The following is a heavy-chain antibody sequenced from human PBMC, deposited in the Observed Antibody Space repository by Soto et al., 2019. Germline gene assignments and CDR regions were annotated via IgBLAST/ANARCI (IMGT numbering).Heavy chain of an antibody. CDR1: GGSISSYY. D-gene: IGHD6-19*01. J-gene: IGHJ4*02. CDR2: IYYSGST. V-gene: IGHV4-59*01. Sequence: SETLSLTCTVSGGSISSYYWSWIRQPPGKGLEWTGYIYYSGSTNYNPSLKSRVTISVDTSKNQFSLKLSSVTAADTAVYYCARGLVGGDYWGQGTLVTVSS. CDR3: ARGLVGGDY.